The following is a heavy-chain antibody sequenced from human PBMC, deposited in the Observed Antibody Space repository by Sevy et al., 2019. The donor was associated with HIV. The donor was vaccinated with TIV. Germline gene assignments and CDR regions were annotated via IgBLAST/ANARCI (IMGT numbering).Heavy chain of an antibody. V-gene: IGHV3-23*01. D-gene: IGHD1-20*01. Sequence: GESLKISCAASGFTFSSYAMSWVRQAPGKGLEWVSAISGSGGSTYYADSVKGRFTISRDNSKNRLYLQMNSLRAEDTAVYYCAKDGYKPSVGDENYYYYYMDVWGKGTTVTVSS. J-gene: IGHJ6*03. CDR2: ISGSGGST. CDR1: GFTFSSYA. CDR3: AKDGYKPSVGDENYYYYYMDV.